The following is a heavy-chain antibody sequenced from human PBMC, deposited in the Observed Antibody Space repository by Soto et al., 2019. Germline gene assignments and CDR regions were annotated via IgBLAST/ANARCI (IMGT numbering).Heavy chain of an antibody. D-gene: IGHD3-10*01. CDR3: TRDIGGKGAY. J-gene: IGHJ4*02. CDR1: GFTFSSYW. V-gene: IGHV3-74*01. Sequence: EVQLVESGGGLVQPGGSLRLSCAASGFTFSSYWMHWVRQVPGKGLLWVSRVDEYGSTINYADSVKGRFTISRDNARNTLYLEMNSLRAEDTALYYCTRDIGGKGAYWGPGTLVTVSS. CDR2: VDEYGSTI.